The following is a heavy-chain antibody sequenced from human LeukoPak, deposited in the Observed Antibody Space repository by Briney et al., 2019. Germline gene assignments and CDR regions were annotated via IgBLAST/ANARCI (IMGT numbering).Heavy chain of an antibody. Sequence: SETLSLTCAVYGGSFSGYYWSWIRQSPGKGLEWIGEISHSGSAYYNPSLKSRVTISLDTSKNQFSLKLTSVTAADTAVYYCARGVSDQNWGQGTLVTVSS. CDR1: GGSFSGYY. V-gene: IGHV4-34*01. CDR2: ISHSGSA. J-gene: IGHJ4*02. CDR3: ARGVSDQN.